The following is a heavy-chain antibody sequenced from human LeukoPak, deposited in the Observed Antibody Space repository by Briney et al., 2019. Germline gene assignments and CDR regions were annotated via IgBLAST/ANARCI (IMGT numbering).Heavy chain of an antibody. CDR3: ARETDSTLFDY. V-gene: IGHV3-23*01. Sequence: GGSLRLSCAASGFNFGSYSMTWVRQAPGKGLEWVSVMSADSATTFYADSVKGRFTISRDNAKNSLFLHMNSLRAEDTAVHYCARETDSTLFDYWGQGTLVTVSS. J-gene: IGHJ4*02. D-gene: IGHD2-2*01. CDR1: GFNFGSYS. CDR2: MSADSATT.